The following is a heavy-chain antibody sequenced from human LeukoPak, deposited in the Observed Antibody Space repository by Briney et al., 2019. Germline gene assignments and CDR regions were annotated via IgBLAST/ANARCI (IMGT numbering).Heavy chain of an antibody. CDR3: ARRSMVQHLDV. J-gene: IGHJ6*04. D-gene: IGHD3-10*01. CDR1: GYTFTSYA. V-gene: IGHV7-4-1*02. CDR2: INTNTGNP. Sequence: ASVKVSCKASGYTFTSYAMNWVRQAPGQGLEWMGWINTNTGNPTYAQGFTGRFVFSLDTSVSTAYLQIRSLKAEDTAVYFCARRSMVQHLDVWGKGTTVIVSS.